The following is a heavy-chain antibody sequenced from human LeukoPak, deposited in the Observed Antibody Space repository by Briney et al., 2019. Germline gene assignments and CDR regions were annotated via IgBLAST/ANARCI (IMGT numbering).Heavy chain of an antibody. J-gene: IGHJ6*02. V-gene: IGHV3-48*01. D-gene: IGHD1-20*01. CDR1: GFTFSSYS. CDR3: ARDLTAYYYYGMDV. CDR2: ISSSSTI. Sequence: GGSLRLSCAASGFTFSSYSMNWVRQAPGKGLEWVSYISSSSTIYYADSVKGRFTISRDNSKNTLYLQMNSLRAEDTAVYYCARDLTAYYYYGMDVWGQGTTVTVSS.